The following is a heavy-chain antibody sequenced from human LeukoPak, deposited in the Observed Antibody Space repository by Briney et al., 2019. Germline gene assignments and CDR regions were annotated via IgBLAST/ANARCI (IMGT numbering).Heavy chain of an antibody. D-gene: IGHD3-10*01. CDR1: GFTLSNAW. Sequence: GGSLRLSCAASGFTLSNAWMTWVRQAPGKGLEWVGRIKSKTDGGTTDYAAPVKGRFTISRDDSKNTLYLQMNSMKTEDTAVYYCTRIGGSGGLDPWGQGTLVTVST. CDR2: IKSKTDGGTT. CDR3: TRIGGSGGLDP. V-gene: IGHV3-15*01. J-gene: IGHJ5*02.